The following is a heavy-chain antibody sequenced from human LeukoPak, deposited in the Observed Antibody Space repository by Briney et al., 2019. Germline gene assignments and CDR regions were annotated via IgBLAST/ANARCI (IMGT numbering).Heavy chain of an antibody. CDR2: IYYSGST. CDR3: ARDLGTGYYDFWSGYLGVGMDV. J-gene: IGHJ6*02. V-gene: IGHV4-31*03. CDR1: GGSISNSYY. D-gene: IGHD3-3*01. Sequence: SETLSLTCTVSGGSISNSYYWGWIRQHPGKGLEWIGYIYYSGSTYYNPSLKSRVTISVDTSKNQFSLKLSSVTAADTAVYYCARDLGTGYYDFWSGYLGVGMDVWGQGTTVTVSS.